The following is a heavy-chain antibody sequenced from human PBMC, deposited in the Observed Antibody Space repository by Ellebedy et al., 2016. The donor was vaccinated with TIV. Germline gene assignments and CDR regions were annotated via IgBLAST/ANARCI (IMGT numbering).Heavy chain of an antibody. CDR1: GSIVSSTY. J-gene: IGHJ6*02. V-gene: IGHV3-53*01. CDR2: TYRGGRT. Sequence: GGSLRLSXVASGSIVSSTYMTWVRPAPGKGLEWVAVTYRGGRTYYPDSVRGRFTISRDNYKNTLSLQMDSLRVEDTAVYYCAKDEGNGVNFGMDFWGQGTTVTVSS. CDR3: AKDEGNGVNFGMDF. D-gene: IGHD2-8*01.